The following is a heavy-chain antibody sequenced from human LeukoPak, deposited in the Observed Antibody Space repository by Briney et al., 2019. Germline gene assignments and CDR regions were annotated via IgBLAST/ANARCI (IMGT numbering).Heavy chain of an antibody. D-gene: IGHD1-26*01. CDR1: GFTFNNYA. CDR3: AKGLRGNYDH. Sequence: GGTLTLSCAASGFTFNNYAMGWVRQAPEKGLEWVSSITDNGFNTYYPSSVKGRFTSSNNNLKNTLYLQMNSLRGEDTAIYYCAKGLRGNYDHWGQGTLVTVSS. J-gene: IGHJ5*02. CDR2: ITDNGFNT. V-gene: IGHV3-23*01.